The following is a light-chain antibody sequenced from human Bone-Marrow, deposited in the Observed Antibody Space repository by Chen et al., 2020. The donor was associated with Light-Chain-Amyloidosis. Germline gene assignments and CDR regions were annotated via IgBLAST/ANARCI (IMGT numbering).Light chain of an antibody. CDR2: EVS. CDR1: SSDVGGYNY. V-gene: IGLV2-14*01. CDR3: SSYTSSSTLFVV. Sequence: QSALTPPASVSGSPGQSITIPCTGTSSDVGGYNYVSWYQQHPGKAPKLMIYEVSNRPSGVSNRFSGSKSGNTASLTISGLQAEDEADYYCSSYTSSSTLFVVFGGGTKLTVL. J-gene: IGLJ2*01.